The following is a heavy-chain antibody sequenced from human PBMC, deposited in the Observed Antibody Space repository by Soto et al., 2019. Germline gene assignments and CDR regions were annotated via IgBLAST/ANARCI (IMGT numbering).Heavy chain of an antibody. V-gene: IGHV1-2*04. Sequence: ASVKVSCKASGYTFTGYYMHWVRQAPGQGLEWMGWINPNSGGTNYAQKFQGWVTMTRDTSISTAYMELSRLRSDDTAVYYCARGSNYDILTGYYGNWFDPWGQGTLVTVSS. CDR2: INPNSGGT. D-gene: IGHD3-9*01. CDR3: ARGSNYDILTGYYGNWFDP. J-gene: IGHJ5*02. CDR1: GYTFTGYY.